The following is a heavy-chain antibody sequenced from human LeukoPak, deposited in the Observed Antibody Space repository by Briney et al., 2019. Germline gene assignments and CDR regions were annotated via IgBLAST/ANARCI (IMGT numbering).Heavy chain of an antibody. CDR2: INHSGST. CDR1: GGSFSGYY. J-gene: IGHJ4*02. Sequence: SETLSLTCAVYGGSFSGYYWSWIREPPGKGLEWSGEINHSGSTNYNPSLKSRVTISVDTAKNQFSLKLSSVTAADTAGYYCAMAPRGGVDYWGQGTLVTVSS. V-gene: IGHV4-34*01. D-gene: IGHD3-10*01. CDR3: AMAPRGGVDY.